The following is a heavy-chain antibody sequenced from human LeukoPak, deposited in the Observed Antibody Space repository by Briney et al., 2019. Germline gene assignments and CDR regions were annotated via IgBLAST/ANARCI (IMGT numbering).Heavy chain of an antibody. CDR3: EAPATA. CDR2: IWFDGSHE. Sequence: QPGGSLRLSCAASGFSFNSYVIHWVRQAPGKGVGWVAIIWFDGSHEDYVDSVRGRFTISRDNSRNTMYLQMNSLTVEDTAMYYCEAPATAWGQGTLVTVSS. J-gene: IGHJ5*02. V-gene: IGHV3-33*01. CDR1: GFSFNSYV.